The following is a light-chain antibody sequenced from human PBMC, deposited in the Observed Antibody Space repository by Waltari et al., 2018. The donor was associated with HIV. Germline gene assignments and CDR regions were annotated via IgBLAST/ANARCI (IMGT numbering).Light chain of an antibody. V-gene: IGKV1-8*01. Sequence: IRMTQSPPSLSASTGHRVNITCRASQPVSDYVAWFRQRPGETPQFLIFGASTLHTEAPSRFSGSSSGTEFTLSVSCLQSEDFATFFCQQYYDYPWTFGPGTQIEVK. CDR3: QQYYDYPWT. CDR2: GAS. J-gene: IGKJ1*01. CDR1: QPVSDY.